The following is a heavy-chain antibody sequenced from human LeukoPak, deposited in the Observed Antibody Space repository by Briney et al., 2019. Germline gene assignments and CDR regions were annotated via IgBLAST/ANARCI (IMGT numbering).Heavy chain of an antibody. CDR3: ARVHRNRMVRGPNPDNWFDP. V-gene: IGHV1-2*02. CDR1: GYTFTDYY. J-gene: IGHJ5*02. Sequence: ASVKVSCKASGYTFTDYYMHWVRQAPGQGFEWMGWINPNDGDTYYAQKFQGRVTMTRDTSISTAHMEVSRLRSDDTAVYYCARVHRNRMVRGPNPDNWFDPWGQGTLVTVSS. D-gene: IGHD3-10*01. CDR2: INPNDGDT.